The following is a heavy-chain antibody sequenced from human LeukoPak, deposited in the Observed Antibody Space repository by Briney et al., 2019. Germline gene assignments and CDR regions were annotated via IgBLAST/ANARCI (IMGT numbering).Heavy chain of an antibody. D-gene: IGHD3-22*01. CDR1: GGSISSYY. CDR3: ARLYYDSSGYYEDY. CDR2: IYTSGST. J-gene: IGHJ4*02. V-gene: IGHV4-4*07. Sequence: SETLSLTCTVSGGSISSYYWSWIRQPAGKGLEWIGRIYTSGSTNYNPSLKSRVTMSVDTSKSQFSLKLSSVTAADTAVYYCARLYYDSSGYYEDYWGQGTLVTVSS.